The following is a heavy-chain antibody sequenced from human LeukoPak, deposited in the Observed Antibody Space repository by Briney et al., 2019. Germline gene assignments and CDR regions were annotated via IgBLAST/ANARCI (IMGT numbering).Heavy chain of an antibody. CDR1: GFPFSSYA. V-gene: IGHV3-64*01. CDR2: ISSNGGST. CDR3: AREFDYYGDY. Sequence: LSGGSLRLSCAASGFPFSSYAMHWVRQAPGKGLEYVSAISSNGGSTSYANSVKGRFTISRDNSKNTLYLQMGSLRAEDMAVYYCAREFDYYGDYWGQGTLVTVSS. J-gene: IGHJ4*02. D-gene: IGHD3-10*01.